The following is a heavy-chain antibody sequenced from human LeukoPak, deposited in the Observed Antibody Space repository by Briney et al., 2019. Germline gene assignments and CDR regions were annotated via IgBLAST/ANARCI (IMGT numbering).Heavy chain of an antibody. CDR2: MKQSGTP. Sequence: SETLSLTCAVYGGSFSAFHWNWIRQSPAKGLEWLGEMKQSGTPRYNPSLQSRVTISVDKSKNQFSLSVRSVTAADTAVYYCASRPFLYGFRTYFDNWAQGTLVTVSS. V-gene: IGHV4-34*01. J-gene: IGHJ4*02. D-gene: IGHD3-10*01. CDR1: GGSFSAFH. CDR3: ASRPFLYGFRTYFDN.